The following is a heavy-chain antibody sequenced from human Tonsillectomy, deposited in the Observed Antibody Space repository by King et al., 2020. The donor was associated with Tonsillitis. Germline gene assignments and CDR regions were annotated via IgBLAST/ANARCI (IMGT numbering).Heavy chain of an antibody. CDR3: ARGGVGWELLGTFGL. V-gene: IGHV4-38-2*01. CDR2: IYHSGST. Sequence: VQLQESGPGLVKPSETLSLTCAVSGYSISSGYYWGWIRQPPGKGLEWIGSIYHSGSTYYNPSLKSRVTISVDTSKNQFSLKLSSVTAADTAVYYCARGGVGWELLGTFGLWGQGTLVTVSS. J-gene: IGHJ4*02. CDR1: GYSISSGYY. D-gene: IGHD1-26*01.